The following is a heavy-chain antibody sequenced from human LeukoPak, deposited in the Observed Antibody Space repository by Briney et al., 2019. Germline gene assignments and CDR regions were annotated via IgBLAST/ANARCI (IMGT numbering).Heavy chain of an antibody. V-gene: IGHV3-23*01. CDR2: TSGSGGIT. Sequence: GGSLRLSCAASGFTFSNYAMNWVRQAPGKGLEWVSTTSGSGGITYYADSVKGRFTISRDNSKNTLYLQMNSLRAEDTAVYFCAKGPPGMLRGYNGYDYFDYWGQGTLVTVSS. CDR3: AKGPPGMLRGYNGYDYFDY. CDR1: GFTFSNYA. J-gene: IGHJ4*02. D-gene: IGHD5-12*01.